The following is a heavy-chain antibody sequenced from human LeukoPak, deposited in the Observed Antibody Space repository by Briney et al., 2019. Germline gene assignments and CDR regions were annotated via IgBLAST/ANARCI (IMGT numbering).Heavy chain of an antibody. CDR1: GFTFATYG. CDR3: AKDSFTVVRGVASDEGFAV. Sequence: SGGSLRLSCAASGFTFATYGMSWVRQAPGKGLEWVSAAGDSDETTHYADSVKGRFFVSRDNSKNTVHLQMNSLRAEDTAVYYCAKDSFTVVRGVASDEGFAVWGQGTMVTVSS. CDR2: AGDSDETT. J-gene: IGHJ3*01. V-gene: IGHV3-23*01. D-gene: IGHD3-10*01.